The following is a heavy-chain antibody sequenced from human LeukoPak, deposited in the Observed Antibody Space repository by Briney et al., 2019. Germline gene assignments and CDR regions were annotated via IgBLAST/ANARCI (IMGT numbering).Heavy chain of an antibody. J-gene: IGHJ5*02. CDR2: INPNGGGT. D-gene: IGHD3-10*01. CDR1: GYTSSDFY. CDR3: ARGINWFDP. V-gene: IGHV1-2*02. Sequence: GASVKVSCKSPGYTSSDFYIHWVRQAPGQGLEWMGWINPNGGGTDFAQNFQGRVTMTRDTSISTAYMELRGLRTDDTAVYYCARGINWFDPWGQGTLVTVSS.